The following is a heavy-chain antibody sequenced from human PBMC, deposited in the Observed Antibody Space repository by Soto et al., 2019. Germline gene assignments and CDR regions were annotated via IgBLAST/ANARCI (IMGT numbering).Heavy chain of an antibody. CDR3: AGDGGLAEAGMDV. D-gene: IGHD3-10*01. J-gene: IGHJ6*02. Sequence: EMQLVETGGDLIQPGGSLRLYCAASGFTVSGNYMSWVRQAPGKGLEWVSVIYRGGSTYYADSVKGRFTISSDNSKNTLYLQMNSLRADDTAGDYCAGDGGLAEAGMDVWGQGTTVTVSS. CDR1: GFTVSGNY. CDR2: IYRGGST. V-gene: IGHV3-53*02.